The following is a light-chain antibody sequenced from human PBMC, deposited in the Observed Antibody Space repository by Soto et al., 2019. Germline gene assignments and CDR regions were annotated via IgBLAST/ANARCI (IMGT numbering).Light chain of an antibody. CDR3: QQRNNWPPVT. CDR2: DAS. CDR1: QSVSSN. J-gene: IGKJ4*01. V-gene: IGKV3-11*01. Sequence: EIVMTQSPATLSVSPGERATLSCRASQSVSSNLAWYQQKPGQAPRLLIYDASNRATGIPARFSGSGSGTDFTLTISSLEPEDFAVYYCQQRNNWPPVTFGGGTKVEIK.